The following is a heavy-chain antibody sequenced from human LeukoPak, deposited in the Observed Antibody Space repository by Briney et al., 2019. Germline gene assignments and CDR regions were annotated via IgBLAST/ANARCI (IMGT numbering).Heavy chain of an antibody. J-gene: IGHJ3*02. Sequence: ESGPTLVKPTQTLSLTCTFSGFSLSTSGMRVSWIRQPPGKALEWLARIDWDDDKFYSTSLKTRLTISKDTSKNQVVLTMTNMDPVDTATYYCARRFYDGAFDIWGQGTMVTVSS. CDR2: IDWDDDK. CDR1: GFSLSTSGMR. D-gene: IGHD5/OR15-5a*01. CDR3: ARRFYDGAFDI. V-gene: IGHV2-70*04.